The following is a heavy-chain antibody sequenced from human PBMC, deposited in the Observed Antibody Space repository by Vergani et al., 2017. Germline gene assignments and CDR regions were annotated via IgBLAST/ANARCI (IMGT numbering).Heavy chain of an antibody. D-gene: IGHD1-26*01. CDR3: ARGGANLFGYFDL. V-gene: IGHV3-30-3*01. CDR2: ISYDGSNK. CDR1: GFTFSSYA. Sequence: QVQLVESGGGVVQPGRSLRLSCAASGFTFSSYAMHWVRQAPGKGLEWVAVISYDGSNKYYADSVKGRFTISRDNSKNTLYLQMNSLRAEDTAVYYCARGGANLFGYFDLWGRGTLVTVSS. J-gene: IGHJ2*01.